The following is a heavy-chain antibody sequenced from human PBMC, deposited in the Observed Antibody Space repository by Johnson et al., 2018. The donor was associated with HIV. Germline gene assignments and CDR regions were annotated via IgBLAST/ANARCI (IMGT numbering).Heavy chain of an antibody. CDR2: INSDGSST. J-gene: IGHJ3*02. D-gene: IGHD6-13*01. CDR3: ARERIGYSSSGDAFDI. V-gene: IGHV3-74*01. Sequence: MQLVESGGGLVQPGGSLRLSCAASGFTFSSYWMHWVRQAPGKGLVWVSRINSDGSSTSYADSVMGLFTISRDNAQNTLYLQMNSLRAEDTAVYYCARERIGYSSSGDAFDIWGQGTMVTVSS. CDR1: GFTFSSYW.